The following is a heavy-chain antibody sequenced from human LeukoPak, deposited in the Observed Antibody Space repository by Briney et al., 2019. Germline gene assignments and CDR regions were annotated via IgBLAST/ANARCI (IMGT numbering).Heavy chain of an antibody. D-gene: IGHD3-3*01. CDR1: GFTFSDYY. J-gene: IGHJ4*02. CDR2: IKQDGSEK. Sequence: GGSLRLSCAASGFTFSDYYMSWIRQAPGKGLEWVANIKQDGSEKYYVDSVKGRFTISRDNAKNTLYLQMGSLRAEDMAVYYCARDQYDFWSGYGYWGQGTLVTVSS. CDR3: ARDQYDFWSGYGY. V-gene: IGHV3-7*01.